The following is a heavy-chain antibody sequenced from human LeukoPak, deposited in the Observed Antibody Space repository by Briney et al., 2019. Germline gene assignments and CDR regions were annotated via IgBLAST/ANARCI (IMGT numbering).Heavy chain of an antibody. CDR2: INANDGGT. V-gene: IGHV1-2*02. CDR1: GYSFTGNY. J-gene: IGHJ6*02. D-gene: IGHD6-13*01. CDR3: ARDRYSSNFNYYYYGMDV. Sequence: ASVKVSCKASGYSFTGNYMHWVRQAPGQGLEWMGWINANDGGTNYAQKFQGRVTMTRDRSINTAYMELSRLTADDTAVYYCARDRYSSNFNYYYYGMDVWGQGTAVTVSS.